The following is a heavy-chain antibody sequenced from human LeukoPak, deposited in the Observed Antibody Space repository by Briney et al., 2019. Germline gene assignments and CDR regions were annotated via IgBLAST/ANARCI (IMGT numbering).Heavy chain of an antibody. CDR1: GYTFVSYP. V-gene: IGHV7-4-1*02. J-gene: IGHJ4*02. CDR3: ARAYYSTDIDY. D-gene: IGHD2-21*01. CDR2: ISTNTGNP. Sequence: ASVKVSCKVSGYTFVSYPINWVRQVPGQGLEWMGWISTNTGNPTYAQGFTGRFVFSLDTSVSTAYLRITSLKAEDTAVYYCARAYYSTDIDYWGQGTLVTVSS.